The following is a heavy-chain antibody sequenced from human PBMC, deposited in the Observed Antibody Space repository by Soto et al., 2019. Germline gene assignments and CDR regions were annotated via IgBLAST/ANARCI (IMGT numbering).Heavy chain of an antibody. Sequence: GSFSGYYWSWIRQPPGKGLEWIGEINHSGSTNYNPSLKSRVTISVDTSKNQFSLKLSSVIAADTAVYYCARAGSGYDYIWGSYRKGYYFDYWGQGTLVTVSS. J-gene: IGHJ4*02. CDR2: INHSGST. CDR1: GSFSGYY. V-gene: IGHV4-34*01. CDR3: ARAGSGYDYIWGSYRKGYYFDY. D-gene: IGHD3-16*02.